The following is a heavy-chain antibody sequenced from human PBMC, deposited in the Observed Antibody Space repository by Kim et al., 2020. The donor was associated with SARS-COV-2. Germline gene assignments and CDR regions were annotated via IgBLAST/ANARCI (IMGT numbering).Heavy chain of an antibody. Sequence: TYYTPSLESRATISVDTSKNQFSLKLNSVTAADTAVYYCSRVGRYGDGGYWGQGTLVTVSS. D-gene: IGHD4-17*01. J-gene: IGHJ4*02. CDR2: T. CDR3: SRVGRYGDGGY. V-gene: IGHV4-30-2*04.